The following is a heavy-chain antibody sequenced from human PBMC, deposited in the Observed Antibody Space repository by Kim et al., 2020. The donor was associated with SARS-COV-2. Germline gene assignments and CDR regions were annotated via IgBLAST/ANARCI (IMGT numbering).Heavy chain of an antibody. J-gene: IGHJ5*02. CDR3: ARELYDILTGRIRTPFDP. V-gene: IGHV1-69*06. CDR1: GGTFSSYA. CDR2: IIPIFGTA. Sequence: SVKVSCKASGGTFSSYAISWVRQAPGQGLEWMGGIIPIFGTANYAQKFQGRVTITADKSTSTAYMELSSLRSEDTAVYYCARELYDILTGRIRTPFDPWGQGTLVTVSS. D-gene: IGHD3-9*01.